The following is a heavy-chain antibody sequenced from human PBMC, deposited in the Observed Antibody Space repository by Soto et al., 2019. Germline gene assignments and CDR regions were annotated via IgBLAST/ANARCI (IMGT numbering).Heavy chain of an antibody. V-gene: IGHV1-2*04. CDR2: INPNSGGT. Sequence: ASVKVSCKASGYTFTGYYMHWVRQAPGQGLEWMGWINPNSGGTNYAQKFQGWVTMTRDTSISTAYMELSRLRSDDTAVYYCARAWVDFWSGFFYGMDVWGQGTTDTVSS. CDR3: ARAWVDFWSGFFYGMDV. J-gene: IGHJ6*02. D-gene: IGHD3-3*01. CDR1: GYTFTGYY.